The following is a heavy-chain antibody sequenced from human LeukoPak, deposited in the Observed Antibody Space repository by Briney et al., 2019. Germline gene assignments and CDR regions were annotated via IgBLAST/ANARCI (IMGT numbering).Heavy chain of an antibody. D-gene: IGHD6-6*01. CDR1: GYTFTSYD. CDR2: MNPNSGNT. V-gene: IGHV1-8*01. CDR3: ASPLGYSSSAIPHHYYYYYMDV. Sequence: ASVKVSCKASGYTFTSYDINWVRQATGQGLEWMGWMNPNSGNTGYAQKFQGRVTITADESTSTAYMELSSLRSEDTAVYYCASPLGYSSSAIPHHYYYYYMDVWGKGTTVTVSS. J-gene: IGHJ6*03.